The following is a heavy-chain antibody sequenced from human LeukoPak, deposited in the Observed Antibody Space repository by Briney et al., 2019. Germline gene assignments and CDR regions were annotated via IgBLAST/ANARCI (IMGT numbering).Heavy chain of an antibody. J-gene: IGHJ3*02. V-gene: IGHV1-8*01. CDR1: GYTFTSYD. D-gene: IGHD3-10*01. CDR3: AREDALWFGELLFDAFDI. CDR2: MNPNSGNT. Sequence: GASVKVSCKASGYTFTSYDINWVRQATGQGLEWMGWMNPNSGNTGYAQKFQGRVTMPRNTSISTAHMELSSLRSEDTAVYYCAREDALWFGELLFDAFDIWGQGTMVTVSS.